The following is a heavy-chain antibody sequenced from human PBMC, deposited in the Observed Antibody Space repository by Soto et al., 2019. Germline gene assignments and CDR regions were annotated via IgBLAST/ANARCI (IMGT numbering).Heavy chain of an antibody. CDR3: ARVDSSMFEGGEWLDP. CDR2: FIPMFDIT. CDR1: GGTFNNNA. V-gene: IGHV1-69*01. J-gene: IGHJ5*02. Sequence: QVQLVQSGAEVKTPGSSVKVSCKASGGTFNNNAINWVRQAPGQGLEWMGGFIPMFDITDYAQKFQGRVTITADESTGTTYLELHSLRSEDTAVYYCARVDSSMFEGGEWLDPWDQGTLVTVSS. D-gene: IGHD5-18*01.